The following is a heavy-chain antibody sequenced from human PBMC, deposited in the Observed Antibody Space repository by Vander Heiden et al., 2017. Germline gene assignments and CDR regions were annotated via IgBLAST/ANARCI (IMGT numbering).Heavy chain of an antibody. V-gene: IGHV3-30*18. Sequence: QVQLVESGGGVVQPGRPLRLSCAASGFTFSSYGMHWVRQAPGKGLEWVAVISYDGSNKYYADSVKGRFTISRDNSKNTLYLQMNSLRAEDTAVYYCAKGLGRGSGSYPFDYWGQGTLVTVSS. CDR1: GFTFSSYG. J-gene: IGHJ4*02. D-gene: IGHD3-10*01. CDR3: AKGLGRGSGSYPFDY. CDR2: ISYDGSNK.